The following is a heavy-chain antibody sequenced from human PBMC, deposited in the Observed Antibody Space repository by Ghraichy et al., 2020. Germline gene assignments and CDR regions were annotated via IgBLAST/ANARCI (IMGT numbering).Heavy chain of an antibody. V-gene: IGHV3-11*01. Sequence: GGSLRLSCAASGFTFSDYYMSWIRQAPGKGLEWVSYISSSGSTIYYADSVKGRFTISRDNAKNSLYLQMNSLRAEDTAVYYCAKFYTGTARSYFDYWGQGTLVTVSS. CDR3: AKFYTGTARSYFDY. D-gene: IGHD1-7*01. CDR2: ISSSGSTI. J-gene: IGHJ4*02. CDR1: GFTFSDYY.